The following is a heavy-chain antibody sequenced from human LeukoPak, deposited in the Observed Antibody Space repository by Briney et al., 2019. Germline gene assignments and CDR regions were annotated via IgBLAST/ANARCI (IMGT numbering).Heavy chain of an antibody. CDR3: ARDEAAGNPIGDYYYYYYMDV. D-gene: IGHD6-13*01. V-gene: IGHV1-8*01. CDR2: MNPNSGNT. J-gene: IGHJ6*03. Sequence: ATVKVSCKASGYTFTSYDINWVRQATGQGLEWMGWMNPNSGNTGYAQTLQGRVTMTTDTSTSTAYMGLRSMRSDDTAVYYCARDEAAGNPIGDYYYYYYMDVWGKGTTVTVSS. CDR1: GYTFTSYD.